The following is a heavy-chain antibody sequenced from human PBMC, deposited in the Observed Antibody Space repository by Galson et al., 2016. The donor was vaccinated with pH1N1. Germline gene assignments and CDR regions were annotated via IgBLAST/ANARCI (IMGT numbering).Heavy chain of an antibody. D-gene: IGHD1-26*01. J-gene: IGHJ4*02. Sequence: QGLEWMGWMNPNSGNTGYAQKFQGRVTMTRNTSISTAYMELSSLRSEDTAVYYCARGPGVGAIDYWGQGTLVTVSS. CDR3: ARGPGVGAIDY. V-gene: IGHV1-8*01. CDR2: MNPNSGNT.